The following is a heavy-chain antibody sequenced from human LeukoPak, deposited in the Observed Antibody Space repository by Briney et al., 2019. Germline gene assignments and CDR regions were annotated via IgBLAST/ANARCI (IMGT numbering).Heavy chain of an antibody. J-gene: IGHJ5*02. CDR3: GRGAAVGDP. D-gene: IGHD6-13*01. Sequence: SETLSLTCTVSGGSMSTNYWSWIRQPPGKGLEWIGYIYYSGTTNYNPSLKSRVTISVDTSKNQFSLKLTSVTAADTAIYYCGRGAAVGDPWGQGTLVTVSS. CDR1: GGSMSTNY. CDR2: IYYSGTT. V-gene: IGHV4-59*01.